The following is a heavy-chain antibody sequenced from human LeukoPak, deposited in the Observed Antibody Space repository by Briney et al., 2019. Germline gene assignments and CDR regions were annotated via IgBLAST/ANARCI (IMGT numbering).Heavy chain of an antibody. D-gene: IGHD3-22*01. CDR3: TTQSSGYYYYYYYMDV. CDR2: IKSKTDGGTT. Sequence: GGSLRLSCAASGFTFSNAWMSWARQAPGKGLEWVGRIKSKTDGGTTDYAAPVKGRFTISRDDSKNTLYLQMNSLKTEDTAVYYCTTQSSGYYYYYYYMDVWGKGTTVTVSS. V-gene: IGHV3-15*01. CDR1: GFTFSNAW. J-gene: IGHJ6*03.